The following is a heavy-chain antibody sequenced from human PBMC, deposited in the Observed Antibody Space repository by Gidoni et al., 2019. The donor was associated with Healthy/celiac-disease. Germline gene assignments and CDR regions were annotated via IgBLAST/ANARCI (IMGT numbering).Heavy chain of an antibody. V-gene: IGHV4-59*01. CDR3: ARDSDYGDYFDY. CDR2: IYYRGST. J-gene: IGHJ4*02. D-gene: IGHD4-17*01. Sequence: QVQLQESGPGLVKPSETLSLTCTVSGGSISSYYWSWIRQPPGKGLEWIGYIYYRGSTNYTPSLKSRVTISVDTSKNQFSLKLSSVTAADTAVYYCARDSDYGDYFDYWGQGTLVTVSS. CDR1: GGSISSYY.